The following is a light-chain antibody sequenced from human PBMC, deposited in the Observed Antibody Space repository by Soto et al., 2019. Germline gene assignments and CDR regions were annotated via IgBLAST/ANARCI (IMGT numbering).Light chain of an antibody. CDR3: MQVTHWPIT. V-gene: IGKV2-30*02. Sequence: VVTKTSLSLPVTLGQTASISCRPKQSLVHSDGIAYFSWFQQRPGRSPRRLIYKVSNRDSGVPARFSGSGSGSDFALKVGRVEAEDVGVYYCMQVTHWPITFGQGTRLEIK. CDR1: QSLVHSDGIAY. CDR2: KVS. J-gene: IGKJ5*01.